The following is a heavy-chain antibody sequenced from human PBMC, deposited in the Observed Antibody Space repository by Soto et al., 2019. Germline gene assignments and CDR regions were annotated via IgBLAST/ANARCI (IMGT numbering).Heavy chain of an antibody. CDR3: ARAECSSPDCLTAYYSYGLDV. D-gene: IGHD3-9*01. V-gene: IGHV3-48*03. J-gene: IGHJ6*02. Sequence: GGSLRLSCAASGFTFSNFEMHWVRQAPGKGLEWVSYINTAGSTKYYAESVKGRFTISRDNARNSLFLQMNSLRAEDTAVYYCARAECSSPDCLTAYYSYGLDVWGQGSRVTVSS. CDR1: GFTFSNFE. CDR2: INTAGSTK.